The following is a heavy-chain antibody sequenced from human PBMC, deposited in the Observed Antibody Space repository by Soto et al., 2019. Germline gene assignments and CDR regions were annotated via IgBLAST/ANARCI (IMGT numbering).Heavy chain of an antibody. Sequence: GGSLRLSCAASGFTFSSYSMNWVRQAPGKGLEWVSSISSSSSYIYYADSVKGRFTISRDNAKNSLYLQMNSLRAEDTAVYYCARDHCSSTSCPMDVWGQGTTVTVSS. J-gene: IGHJ6*02. CDR3: ARDHCSSTSCPMDV. V-gene: IGHV3-21*01. D-gene: IGHD2-2*01. CDR2: ISSSSSYI. CDR1: GFTFSSYS.